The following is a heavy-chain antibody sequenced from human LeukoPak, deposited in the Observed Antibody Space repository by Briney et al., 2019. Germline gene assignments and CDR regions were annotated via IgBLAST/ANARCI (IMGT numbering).Heavy chain of an antibody. Sequence: PGGSLILSCAASGFTFSSYGMHWVRQAPGKGLEWVAVISYDGSNKYYADSVKGRFTISRDNSKDTLYLQMNTLRVEDTAVYYCAKPYGSRDPNFDHWGQGTLVTVSS. CDR3: AKPYGSRDPNFDH. D-gene: IGHD2-2*01. CDR2: ISYDGSNK. CDR1: GFTFSSYG. J-gene: IGHJ4*02. V-gene: IGHV3-30*18.